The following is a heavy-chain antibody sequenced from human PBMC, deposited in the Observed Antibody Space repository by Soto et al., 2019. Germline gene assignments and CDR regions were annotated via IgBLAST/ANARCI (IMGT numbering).Heavy chain of an antibody. CDR2: ISSSSNTI. D-gene: IGHD6-19*01. CDR1: GFTFSNYN. J-gene: IGHJ4*02. Sequence: EVQLVESGGDLVQPGGSLRLSCTASGFTFSNYNMNWVRQAPGKGLEWVSYISSSSNTIYYADSVKGRFTISRDNAKNSLYLQMNSLRAEDTALYYCAISVATAGTGMAYWGQGTLVNVSS. CDR3: AISVATAGTGMAY. V-gene: IGHV3-48*01.